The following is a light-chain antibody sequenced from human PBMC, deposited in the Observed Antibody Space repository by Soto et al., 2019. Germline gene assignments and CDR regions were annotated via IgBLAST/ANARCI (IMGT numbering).Light chain of an antibody. CDR3: QQYNNWPPWT. J-gene: IGKJ1*01. V-gene: IGKV3-15*01. Sequence: EIVLTQSPGTLSLSPGERATLSCRASQSISSSSLAWYQQKPGQAPRLLIYGASTRATGIPARFSGSGSGTDFTLTVSSLQSEDVAVYYCQQYNNWPPWTFGQGTKVDIK. CDR2: GAS. CDR1: QSISSS.